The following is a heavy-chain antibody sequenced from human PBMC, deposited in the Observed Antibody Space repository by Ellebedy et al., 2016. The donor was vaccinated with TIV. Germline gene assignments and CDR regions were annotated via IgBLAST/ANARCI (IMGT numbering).Heavy chain of an antibody. CDR3: AREKVVPAAMRDYYYYGMDV. D-gene: IGHD2-2*01. CDR1: GFSFDDYA. CDR2: ISGDGGST. Sequence: GESLKISCAASGFSFDDYAMHWVRQAPGKGLEWVSLISGDGGSTYYADSVKGRFTISRDNSKNSLYLQMNSLRTEDTALYYCAREKVVPAAMRDYYYYGMDVWGQGTTVTVSS. J-gene: IGHJ6*02. V-gene: IGHV3-43*02.